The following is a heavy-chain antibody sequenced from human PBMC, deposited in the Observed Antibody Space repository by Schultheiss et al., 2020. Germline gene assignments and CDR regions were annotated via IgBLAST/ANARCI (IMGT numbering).Heavy chain of an antibody. CDR1: GFTFSIYS. V-gene: IGHV3-23*01. J-gene: IGHJ4*02. D-gene: IGHD1-26*01. Sequence: GESLKISCAASGFTFSIYSMNWFRQAPGKGLEWVSAISGSGGSTYYVDSVKGRFTISRDNSNNTLYLQMNSLRAEDTAVYYCAKPIQWELYPFDYWGQGTLVTVSS. CDR2: ISGSGGST. CDR3: AKPIQWELYPFDY.